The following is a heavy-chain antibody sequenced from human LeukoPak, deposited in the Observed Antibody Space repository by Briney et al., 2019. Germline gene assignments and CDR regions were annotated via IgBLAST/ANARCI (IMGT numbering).Heavy chain of an antibody. Sequence: SVKVSCKAAGYTFTTYGVSWVRQAPGQGLEWMGGIIPIFGTANYAQKFQGRVTITADESTSTAYMELSSLRSEDTAVYYCARGRYYYDSSDLYYLDYWGQGTLVTVSS. CDR2: IIPIFGTA. D-gene: IGHD3-22*01. J-gene: IGHJ4*02. V-gene: IGHV1-69*13. CDR3: ARGRYYYDSSDLYYLDY. CDR1: GYTFTTYG.